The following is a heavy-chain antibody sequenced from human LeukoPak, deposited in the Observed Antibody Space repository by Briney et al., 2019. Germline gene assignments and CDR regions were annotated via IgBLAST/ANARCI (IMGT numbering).Heavy chain of an antibody. CDR2: INLSGGST. CDR3: ARDHEYYYGSGSYYPGGCDY. Sequence: ASVKVSCRASGYTFTSYYMHWVRQAPGQGLEWMGIINLSGGSTSYAQKFKGRVTMTRDTSTSTVYMELRSLRSEDTAVYYCARDHEYYYGSGSYYPGGCDYWGQGTLVTVSS. J-gene: IGHJ4*02. CDR1: GYTFTSYY. V-gene: IGHV1-46*01. D-gene: IGHD3-10*01.